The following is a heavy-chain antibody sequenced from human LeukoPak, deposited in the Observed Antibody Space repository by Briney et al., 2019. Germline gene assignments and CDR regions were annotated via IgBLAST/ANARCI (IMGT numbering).Heavy chain of an antibody. D-gene: IGHD3-22*01. CDR3: ARDYDSSGYYGY. CDR2: INHSGST. CDR1: GGSFSGYY. J-gene: IGHJ4*02. V-gene: IGHV4-34*01. Sequence: SETLSLTCAVDGGSFSGYYWSWIRQPPGKGLTWTGEINHSGSTNYNPSLKSRVTISVDASKNQFSLKLSSVTAADTAVYYCARDYDSSGYYGYWGQGTLVTVTS.